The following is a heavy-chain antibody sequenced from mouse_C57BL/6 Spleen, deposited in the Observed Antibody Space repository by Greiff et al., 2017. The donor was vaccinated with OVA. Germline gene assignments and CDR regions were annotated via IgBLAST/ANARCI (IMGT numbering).Heavy chain of an antibody. D-gene: IGHD3-2*02. CDR2: ISSGGSYT. Sequence: VRLWRPGGALVKPGGSLNPSFPALGFTFSSFGMSWVRRPPDKRLEWVATISSGGSYTYYPDSVKGRFTISRDNAKNTLSLQMSSLKSEDTAMYYCARLDSSTSCFSDWGQRALVTVSA. V-gene: IGHV5-6*01. CDR3: ARLDSSTSCFSD. J-gene: IGHJ3*01. CDR1: GFTFSSFG.